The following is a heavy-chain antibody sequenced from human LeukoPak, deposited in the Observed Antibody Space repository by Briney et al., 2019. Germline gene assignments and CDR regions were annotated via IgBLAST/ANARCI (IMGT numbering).Heavy chain of an antibody. Sequence: SETLSLTCAVYGGSFSGYYWSWIRQPPGKELEWIGGINHSGSTNYNPSLKSRVTISVDTSKNQFSLKLSSVTAADTAVYYCARRTSSGWSNWFDPWGQGTLVTVSS. D-gene: IGHD6-19*01. CDR3: ARRTSSGWSNWFDP. CDR2: INHSGST. J-gene: IGHJ5*02. V-gene: IGHV4-34*01. CDR1: GGSFSGYY.